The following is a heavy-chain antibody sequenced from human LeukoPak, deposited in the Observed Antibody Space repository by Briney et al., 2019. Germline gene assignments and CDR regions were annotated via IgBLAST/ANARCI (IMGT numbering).Heavy chain of an antibody. Sequence: ASVKVSRKASGYTFTSYDINWVRQATGQGLEWMGWMNPNSGNTGYAQKFQSRVTMTRNTSISTAYMEMSSLKSEDTAVYYCARGLGGYQPLNWFDPWGQGTLVTVSS. CDR3: ARGLGGYQPLNWFDP. D-gene: IGHD5-12*01. CDR1: GYTFTSYD. V-gene: IGHV1-8*01. CDR2: MNPNSGNT. J-gene: IGHJ5*02.